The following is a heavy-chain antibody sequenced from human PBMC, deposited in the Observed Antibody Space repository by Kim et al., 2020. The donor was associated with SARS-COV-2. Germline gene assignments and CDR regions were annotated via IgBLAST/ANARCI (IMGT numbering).Heavy chain of an antibody. CDR2: ISYDGSEK. D-gene: IGHD5-12*01. CDR1: GFTFSSYS. Sequence: GGSLRLSCAASGFTFSSYSVHWVRQAPGKGLESLAVISYDGSEKHYSDSGKGRFTISRDNSKNTLYLQMNSLRIEDTAVYYCARDRGDGYNSIDYWGQGTLVTVSS. V-gene: IGHV3-30-3*01. J-gene: IGHJ4*02. CDR3: ARDRGDGYNSIDY.